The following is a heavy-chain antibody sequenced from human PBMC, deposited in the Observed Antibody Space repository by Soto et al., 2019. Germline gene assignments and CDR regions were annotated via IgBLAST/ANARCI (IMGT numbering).Heavy chain of an antibody. CDR3: ARSYDLHAGYFDY. CDR1: GFTFSSYG. CDR2: IWYDGSNK. J-gene: IGHJ4*02. D-gene: IGHD3-3*01. V-gene: IGHV3-33*01. Sequence: GGSLRLSCAASGFTFSSYGMHWVRQAPGKGLEWVAVIWYDGSNKYYADSVKGRFTISRDNSKNTLYLQMNSLRAEDTAVYYCARSYDLHAGYFDYWGQGTLVTVSS.